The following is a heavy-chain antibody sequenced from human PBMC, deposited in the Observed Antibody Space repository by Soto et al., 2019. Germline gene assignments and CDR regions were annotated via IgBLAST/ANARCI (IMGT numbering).Heavy chain of an antibody. CDR3: ARRYCAIDNAPLVYYFVDL. CDR2: IIPVFSSA. J-gene: IGHJ6*02. V-gene: IGHV1-69*01. D-gene: IGHD2-8*01. Sequence: VQLVQSGAEVKKTGSSVKVSCKASGGTFKKFAFSWVRQASGQGFEWMGGIIPVFSSANYAQRFRGRITMTAGEYTRTVYLYLNDLRSDDPAVYYCARRYCAIDNAPLVYYFVDLCGLETTVTVSS. CDR1: GGTFKKFA.